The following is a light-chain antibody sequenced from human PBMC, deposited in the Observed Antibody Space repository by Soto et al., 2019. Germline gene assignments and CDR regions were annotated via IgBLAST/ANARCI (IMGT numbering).Light chain of an antibody. CDR1: QGIISY. V-gene: IGKV1-8*01. Sequence: AIRMTQSPSSLSASTGDRVTITCRSSQGIISYLAWYQQKPGKAPKLLFYVASTLQSGVPSRFSGSGSGTDFTLTISCLESEDFATYCCQQYYSYSTFGQGTKVEIK. CDR2: VAS. J-gene: IGKJ1*01. CDR3: QQYYSYST.